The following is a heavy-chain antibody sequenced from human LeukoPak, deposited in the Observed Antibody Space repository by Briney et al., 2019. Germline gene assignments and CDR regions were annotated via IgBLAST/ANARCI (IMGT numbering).Heavy chain of an antibody. V-gene: IGHV1-69*06. CDR1: GDTFSNYA. CDR3: ARSNYDILTGYQA. D-gene: IGHD3-9*01. CDR2: IIPIFGTA. J-gene: IGHJ4*02. Sequence: SVKVSCKAYGDTFSNYATSWVRQAPGQGLEWMGGIIPIFGTANYAQKFRGRLTVTADRSTRTAYMELSSLTSEDTAVYYCARSNYDILTGYQAWGQGTLVTVSS.